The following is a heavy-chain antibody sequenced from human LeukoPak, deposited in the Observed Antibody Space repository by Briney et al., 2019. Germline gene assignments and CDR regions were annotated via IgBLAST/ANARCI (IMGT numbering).Heavy chain of an antibody. CDR2: IYYSGRT. D-gene: IGHD6-13*01. V-gene: IGHV4-59*01. Sequence: PSETLSLTCTVSGGSISSYYWSWIRQPSGKGLEWIGYIYYSGRTTYNPSLKSRVTISVDTSKNQFSLKLSSVTAADTAVYYCARLGKQLVDEYYYYYYMDVWGKGTTVTISS. CDR1: GGSISSYY. CDR3: ARLGKQLVDEYYYYYYMDV. J-gene: IGHJ6*03.